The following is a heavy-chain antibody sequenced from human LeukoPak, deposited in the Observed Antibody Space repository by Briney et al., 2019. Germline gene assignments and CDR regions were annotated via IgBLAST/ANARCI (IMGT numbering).Heavy chain of an antibody. J-gene: IGHJ6*03. D-gene: IGHD3-10*01. CDR2: IKQDGSEK. Sequence: PGGSLRLSCAASGFTFSSYWMSWVRQAPGKGLEWVANIKQDGSEKYYMDSVKGRFTISRDNAKNSLYLQMNSLRAEDTAVYYCARETHGDYMDVWGKGTTVTVSS. CDR3: ARETHGDYMDV. V-gene: IGHV3-7*01. CDR1: GFTFSSYW.